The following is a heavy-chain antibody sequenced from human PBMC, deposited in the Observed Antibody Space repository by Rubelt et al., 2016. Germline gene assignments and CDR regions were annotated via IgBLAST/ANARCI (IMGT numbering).Heavy chain of an antibody. V-gene: IGHV3-15*07. Sequence: VQLVESGGGVVQPGRSLRLSCTASGFTFTNTWMNWVRQAPGKGLEWVGRIKSKTDGGTTDYAAPVKVRFTISRDDSKNTLYLQMNNLKTEDTAVYYCTSSKTGVLYWGQGTTVTVSS. CDR3: TSSKTGVLY. CDR2: IKSKTDGGTT. J-gene: IGHJ6*02. D-gene: IGHD3-10*01. CDR1: GFTFTNTW.